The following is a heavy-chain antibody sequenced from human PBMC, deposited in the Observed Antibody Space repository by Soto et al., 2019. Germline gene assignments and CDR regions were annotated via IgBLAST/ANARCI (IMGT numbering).Heavy chain of an antibody. J-gene: IGHJ3*02. D-gene: IGHD6-6*01. Sequence: PGESLKISCKGSGYSFTSYWIGWVRQMPGKGLEWIGIIYPGDSDTRYSPSFQGQVTISADKSISTAYLQWSSLKASDSAMYCCARRTDGSSSRAFDIWGQGTMVTVSS. CDR1: GYSFTSYW. V-gene: IGHV5-51*01. CDR3: ARRTDGSSSRAFDI. CDR2: IYPGDSDT.